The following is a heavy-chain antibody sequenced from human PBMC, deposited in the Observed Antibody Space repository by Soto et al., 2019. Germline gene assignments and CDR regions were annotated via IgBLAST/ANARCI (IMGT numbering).Heavy chain of an antibody. CDR3: ARVVMTTVPASNYYGMEV. CDR2: IIPFIGTA. Sequence: PVKVSCKASGGTFSSYAISWVRQAPGQALECIGRIIPFIGTAIYAQKFQGRVTITADESMSTAYMELTSLRSEDTSVYYCARVVMTTVPASNYYGMEVWGQGTTVTASS. CDR1: GGTFSSYA. V-gene: IGHV1-69*11. D-gene: IGHD4-4*01. J-gene: IGHJ6*02.